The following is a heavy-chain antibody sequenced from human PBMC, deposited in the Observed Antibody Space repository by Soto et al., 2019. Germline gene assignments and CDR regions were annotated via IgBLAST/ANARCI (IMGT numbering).Heavy chain of an antibody. CDR3: ARDHGVYYGSGSHWFDP. V-gene: IGHV1-46*04. Sequence: QVQLVQSGAEVKKPGASVKVSCKASGYTFTSYYMHWVRQAPGQGLEWMGIISPSGGSTTYAQKLQGRVTMTRDTSTSTVYMELSSLRSDDTAVYYCARDHGVYYGSGSHWFDPWGQGTLVTVSS. D-gene: IGHD3-10*01. CDR2: ISPSGGST. CDR1: GYTFTSYY. J-gene: IGHJ5*02.